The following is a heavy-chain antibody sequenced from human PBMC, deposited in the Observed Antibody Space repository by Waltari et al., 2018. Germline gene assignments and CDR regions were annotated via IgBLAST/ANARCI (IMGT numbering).Heavy chain of an antibody. CDR2: INSDGSDT. V-gene: IGHV3-74*02. J-gene: IGHJ6*03. Sequence: VQLVESGGGVVQPGRSLRLSCAASGFTFSSYAMHWVRQAPGKGLVWVSRINSDGSDTNYADSVKGRFTISRDNAKNTLYLQMNSLRAEDTAVYYCARVGPRYYYYYMDVWGKGTTVTVSS. CDR3: ARVGPRYYYYYMDV. CDR1: GFTFSSYA.